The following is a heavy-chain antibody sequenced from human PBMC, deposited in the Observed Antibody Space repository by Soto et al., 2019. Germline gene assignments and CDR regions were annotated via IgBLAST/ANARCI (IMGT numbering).Heavy chain of an antibody. J-gene: IGHJ4*02. CDR2: IYYSGST. Sequence: SETLSLTCTVSGGSISSYYWSWIRQPPGKGLEWIGYIYYSGSTNYNPSLKSRVTISVDTSKNQFSLKLSSVTAADTAVYYCARYSSSGSFDYWGREPWSPSPQ. D-gene: IGHD6-6*01. V-gene: IGHV4-59*01. CDR1: GGSISSYY. CDR3: ARYSSSGSFDY.